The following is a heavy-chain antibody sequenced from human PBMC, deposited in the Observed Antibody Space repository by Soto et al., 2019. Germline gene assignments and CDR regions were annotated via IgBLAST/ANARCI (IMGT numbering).Heavy chain of an antibody. CDR1: GYTFTGYY. CDR2: INPNSGGT. Sequence: ASVKVCCKASGYTFTGYYMHWVRQAPGQGLEWMGWINPNSGGTNYAQKFQGRVTMTRDTSISTAYMELSRLRSDDTAVYYCARRPGLAAAGTWFDPWGQGTLVTVSS. V-gene: IGHV1-2*02. J-gene: IGHJ5*02. CDR3: ARRPGLAAAGTWFDP. D-gene: IGHD6-13*01.